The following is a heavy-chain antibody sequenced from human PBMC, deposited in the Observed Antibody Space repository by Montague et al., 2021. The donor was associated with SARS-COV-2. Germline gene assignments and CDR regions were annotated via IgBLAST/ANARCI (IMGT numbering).Heavy chain of an antibody. CDR1: GGSISSYY. Sequence: SETLSLTCTVSGGSISSYYWSWIRQPPGKGLEWIGYIYYSGSTNYNPSLKSRVTISVDTSKNQFSLKLSSVTAADTAVYYCARDSRADFDWFFLDSGYYYYYMDVWGKGTTVTVSS. J-gene: IGHJ6*03. CDR3: ARDSRADFDWFFLDSGYYYYYMDV. V-gene: IGHV4-59*01. D-gene: IGHD3-9*01. CDR2: IYYSGST.